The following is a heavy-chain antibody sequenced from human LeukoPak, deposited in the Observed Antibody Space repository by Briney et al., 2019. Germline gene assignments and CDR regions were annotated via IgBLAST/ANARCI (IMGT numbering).Heavy chain of an antibody. V-gene: IGHV1-2*06. CDR2: INPYSGDT. Sequence: ASVKVSCKASGYTFTGYHIHWVRQATGQGLEWMGRINPYSGDTNVAQKFEGRVPMTRDTSITTAYMDLSSLTPDDTSVYFCARDQGSLTRSWYTGYWGQGTQVTVSS. CDR3: ARDQGSLTRSWYTGY. D-gene: IGHD6-13*01. CDR1: GYTFTGYH. J-gene: IGHJ4*02.